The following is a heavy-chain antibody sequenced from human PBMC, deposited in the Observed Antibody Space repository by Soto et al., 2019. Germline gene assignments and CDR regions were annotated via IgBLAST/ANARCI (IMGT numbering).Heavy chain of an antibody. V-gene: IGHV3-23*01. CDR1: GFTFSSYA. Sequence: GGSLRLSCAASGFTFSSYAMSWVRQAPGKGLEWVSAISGSGGSTYYADSVKGRFTISRDNSKNTLYLQMNSLRAEDTAVYYCAKKIDIVVVVAAIFGAFDIWGQGTMVTVSS. CDR3: AKKIDIVVVVAAIFGAFDI. CDR2: ISGSGGST. J-gene: IGHJ3*02. D-gene: IGHD2-15*01.